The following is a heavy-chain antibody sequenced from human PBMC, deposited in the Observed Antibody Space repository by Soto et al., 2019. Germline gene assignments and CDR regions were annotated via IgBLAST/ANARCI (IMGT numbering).Heavy chain of an antibody. Sequence: RLSCAASGFTFSSYWMSWVRQAPGKGLEWVANIKQDGSEKYYVDSVKGRFTISRDNAKNSLYLQMNSLRAEDTAVYYCARSVAGTLAIFDYWGQGTLVTVSS. D-gene: IGHD6-19*01. CDR3: ARSVAGTLAIFDY. V-gene: IGHV3-7*01. CDR1: GFTFSSYW. CDR2: IKQDGSEK. J-gene: IGHJ4*02.